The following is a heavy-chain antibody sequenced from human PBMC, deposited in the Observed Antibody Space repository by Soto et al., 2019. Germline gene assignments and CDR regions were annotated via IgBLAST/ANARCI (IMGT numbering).Heavy chain of an antibody. CDR1: GDSVSSNSAA. CDR3: ARGALIAVAGTRYYYYYGMDV. D-gene: IGHD6-19*01. Sequence: PSPTLSLRCAISGDSVSSNSAAWNWIRQSPSRGLEWLGRTYYRSKWYNDYAVSVKSRITINPDTSKNQFSLQLNSVTPEDTAVYYCARGALIAVAGTRYYYYYGMDVWGQGTTVTVSS. J-gene: IGHJ6*02. CDR2: TYYRSKWYN. V-gene: IGHV6-1*01.